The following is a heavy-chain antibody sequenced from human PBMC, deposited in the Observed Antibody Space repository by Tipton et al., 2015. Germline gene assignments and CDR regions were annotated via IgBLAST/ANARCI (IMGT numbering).Heavy chain of an antibody. V-gene: IGHV3-21*04. Sequence: SLRLSCAASGFTFSNFGMHWVRQAPGKGLEWVSSITHSSAFVYYGDSVRGRFTIYRDNAKSSLFLEMHSLRAEDTATYYCAKDGMEDYFDAWGQGALVTVS. CDR3: AKDGMEDYFDA. J-gene: IGHJ4*02. CDR1: GFTFSNFG. D-gene: IGHD1-26*01. CDR2: ITHSSAFV.